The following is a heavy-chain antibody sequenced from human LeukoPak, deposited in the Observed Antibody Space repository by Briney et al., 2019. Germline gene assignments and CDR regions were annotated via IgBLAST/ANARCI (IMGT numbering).Heavy chain of an antibody. CDR2: MYLSGTT. J-gene: IGHJ4*02. CDR1: GDSINSLDL. D-gene: IGHD3-22*01. V-gene: IGHV4-4*02. CDR3: AGLVGRYSSGLYYYYFDY. Sequence: SETLSLTCTVSGDSINSLDLWRWVRQPPGKGLECIGEMYLSGTTHSNPSVKSRVTISIDKSKNQFFLNLSSVTAADTAVYYCAGLVGRYSSGLYYYYFDYWGQGTLVTVSS.